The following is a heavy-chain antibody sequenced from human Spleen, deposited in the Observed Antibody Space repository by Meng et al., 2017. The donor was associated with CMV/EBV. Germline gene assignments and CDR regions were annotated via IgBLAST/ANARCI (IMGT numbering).Heavy chain of an antibody. CDR1: RGVA. J-gene: IGHJ4*02. CDR2: IRSKANSYAT. CDR3: TRAYDFWSGDYTGGVDY. Sequence: RGVAMHWARQASGKGLEWIGRIRSKANSYATAYGASVKGRFTISRDDSENTAYLQMKSLKTEDTAVYYCTRAYDFWSGDYTGGVDYWGQGILVTVSS. D-gene: IGHD3-3*01. V-gene: IGHV3-73*01.